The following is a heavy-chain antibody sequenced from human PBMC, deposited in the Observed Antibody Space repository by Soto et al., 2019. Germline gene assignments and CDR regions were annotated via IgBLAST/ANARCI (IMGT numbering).Heavy chain of an antibody. CDR1: GLTISGKKY. J-gene: IGHJ3*01. CDR3: ATWHEREHAFDV. V-gene: IGHV3-53*01. D-gene: IGHD1-1*01. Sequence: DVQLVESGGGLIQPGESLRLSCAAFGLTISGKKYVAWVRQAPGKGLEWVSALYDVDGSFYADSVTGRFTTASNSSKTTVYRHMNDLRPDDTYGDCGATWHEREHAFDVWGQGTTVTISS. CDR2: LYDVDGS.